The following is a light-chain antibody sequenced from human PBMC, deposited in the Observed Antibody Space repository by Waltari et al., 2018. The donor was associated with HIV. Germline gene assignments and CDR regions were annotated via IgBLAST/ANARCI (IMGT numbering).Light chain of an antibody. V-gene: IGLV3-21*04. Sequence: SYVLTQPPSVSVAPGQTARITCGGNKIGSKSLHWSQQKPGQAPVFVIYYDSDRPSGIPERFSGSNSGNTATLTISRVEAGDEADYYCHVWDNSRDHVVFGGGTKLTVL. CDR1: KIGSKS. J-gene: IGLJ2*01. CDR2: YDS. CDR3: HVWDNSRDHVV.